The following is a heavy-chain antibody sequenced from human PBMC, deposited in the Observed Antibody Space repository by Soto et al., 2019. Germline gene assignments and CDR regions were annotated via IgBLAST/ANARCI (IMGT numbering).Heavy chain of an antibody. CDR2: ISYDGSNK. CDR1: GFTFSSYG. V-gene: IGHV3-30*03. Sequence: SLRLSCAASGFTFSSYGMHWVRQAPGKGLEWVAVISYDGSNKYYADSVKGRFTISRDNSKNTLYLQMNSLRAEDTAVYYCARGGLYYYYYMDVWGKGTTVTVSS. J-gene: IGHJ6*03. CDR3: ARGGLYYYYYMDV.